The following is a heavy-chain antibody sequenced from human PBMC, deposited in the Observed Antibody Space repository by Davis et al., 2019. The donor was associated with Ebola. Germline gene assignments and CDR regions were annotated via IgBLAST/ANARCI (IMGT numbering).Heavy chain of an antibody. CDR3: AREGTIRGVNFDY. CDR2: IKQDGSEK. D-gene: IGHD3-10*01. J-gene: IGHJ4*02. CDR1: GVTFRANP. V-gene: IGHV3-7*03. Sequence: LPWLCSGVTFRANPMRCRRQSAGKGLEWVANIKQDGSEKYYVDSVKGRFTISRDNAKNSLYLQMNSLRAEDTAVYYCAREGTIRGVNFDYWGQGTLVTVAS.